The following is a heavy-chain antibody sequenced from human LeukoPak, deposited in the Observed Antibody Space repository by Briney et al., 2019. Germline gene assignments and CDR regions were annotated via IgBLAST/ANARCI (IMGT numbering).Heavy chain of an antibody. V-gene: IGHV3-23*01. CDR2: IYDGGGYT. J-gene: IGHJ3*02. CDR1: GFTFSDYA. Sequence: GSLRLSCAASGFTFSDYAMSWVRQASGKGLEWVSTIYDGGGYTYYADSVKGRFTISRDNAKNSLYLQMDSLRAEDTAVYYCVRGGIITSYAFEIWGQGAMVTVSS. D-gene: IGHD3-10*01. CDR3: VRGGIITSYAFEI.